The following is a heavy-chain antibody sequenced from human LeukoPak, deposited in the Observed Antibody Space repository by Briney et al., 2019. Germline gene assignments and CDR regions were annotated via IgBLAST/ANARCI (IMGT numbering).Heavy chain of an antibody. CDR1: GGSFSGYY. CDR3: ARLVYYDFWSGDTGWFDP. J-gene: IGHJ5*02. CDR2: INHSGST. D-gene: IGHD3-3*01. Sequence: SETLSLTCAVYGGSFSGYYWSWIRQPPGKGLEWIGEINHSGSTNYNPSLKSRVTISVDTSKNQFSLKLSSVTAADTAVYYCARLVYYDFWSGDTGWFDPWGQGTLVTVSS. V-gene: IGHV4-34*01.